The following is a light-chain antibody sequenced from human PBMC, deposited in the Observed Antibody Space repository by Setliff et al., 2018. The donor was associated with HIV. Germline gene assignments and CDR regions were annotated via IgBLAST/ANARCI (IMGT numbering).Light chain of an antibody. V-gene: IGLV2-14*01. J-gene: IGLJ1*01. CDR3: SSYTSSSTDV. CDR2: EVS. Sequence: QSALAQPASVSGSPGKSITISCTGTSSDVGGYNYVSWYQQHPGKAPKLMIYEVSNRPSGVSNRFSGPRSGNTASLTISGLQTEDEADYYCSSYTSSSTDVFGTGTKVTVL. CDR1: SSDVGGYNY.